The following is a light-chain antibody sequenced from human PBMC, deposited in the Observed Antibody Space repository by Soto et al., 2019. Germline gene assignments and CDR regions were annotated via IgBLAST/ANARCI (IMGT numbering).Light chain of an antibody. CDR2: AAS. Sequence: DIPLTQSPSFLSASVGDRVTITCRASQGISSYLAWYQQKPGKAPKLLIYAASTLQSGVPSRFSGSGSGTEFTLTISSLQPEDFATYYCQQLNSSSFGGGTKVEIK. CDR1: QGISSY. CDR3: QQLNSSS. V-gene: IGKV1-9*01. J-gene: IGKJ4*01.